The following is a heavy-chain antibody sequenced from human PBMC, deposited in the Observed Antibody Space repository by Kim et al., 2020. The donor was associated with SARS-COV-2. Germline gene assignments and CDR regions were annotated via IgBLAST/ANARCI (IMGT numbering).Heavy chain of an antibody. CDR1: GFTFSSYA. V-gene: IGHV3-30-3*01. D-gene: IGHD3-3*01. J-gene: IGHJ6*01. CDR2: ISYDGSNK. CDR3: ARDLPNYDFWSGYTYYY. Sequence: GGSLRLSCAASGFTFSSYAMHWVRQAPGKGLEWVAVISYDGSNKYYADSVKGRFTISRDNSKNTLYLQMNSLRAEDTAVYYCARDLPNYDFWSGYTYYY.